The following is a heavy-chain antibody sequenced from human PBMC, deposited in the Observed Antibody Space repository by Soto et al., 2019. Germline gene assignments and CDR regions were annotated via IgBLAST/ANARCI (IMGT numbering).Heavy chain of an antibody. CDR2: ISSNGGST. V-gene: IGHV3-64D*06. J-gene: IGHJ3*02. CDR1: GFTFSSYA. D-gene: IGHD3-22*01. CDR3: VKDVEYYDSSGYTYDAFDI. Sequence: PGGSLRLPCSASGFTFSSYAMHWVRQAPGKGLEYVSAISSNGGSTYYADSVKGRFTISRDNSKNTLYLQMSSLRAEDTAVYYCVKDVEYYDSSGYTYDAFDIWGQGTMVTVSS.